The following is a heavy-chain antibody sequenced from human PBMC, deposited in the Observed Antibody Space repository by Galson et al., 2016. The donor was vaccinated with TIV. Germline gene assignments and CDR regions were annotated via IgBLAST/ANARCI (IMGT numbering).Heavy chain of an antibody. CDR1: GFPFSSYS. V-gene: IGHV3-21*01. D-gene: IGHD4-17*01. CDR2: ISSSSSYI. CDR3: ARVMTTVTDDDAFDI. J-gene: IGHJ3*02. Sequence: SLRLSCAVSGFPFSSYSMNWVRQAPGKGLEWVSSISSSSSYIYYADSVKGRFTISRDNAKNSLYLQMDSLRAEDTAVYYCARVMTTVTDDDAFDIWGQGTMVTVSS.